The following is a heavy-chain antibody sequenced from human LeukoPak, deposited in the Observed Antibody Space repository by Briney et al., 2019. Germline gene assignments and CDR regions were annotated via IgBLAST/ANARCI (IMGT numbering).Heavy chain of an antibody. J-gene: IGHJ4*02. CDR1: GYSFTSYW. Sequence: GESLKISCKGSGYSFTSYWIGWVRQMPGKGLEWMGIIYPGDSDTTYSPSFQGQVTISADKSINTAYLQWSSLKASDSAMYYCARGVRAEYSSSSVPYDYWGQGTLVTVSS. D-gene: IGHD6-6*01. CDR3: ARGVRAEYSSSSVPYDY. CDR2: IYPGDSDT. V-gene: IGHV5-51*01.